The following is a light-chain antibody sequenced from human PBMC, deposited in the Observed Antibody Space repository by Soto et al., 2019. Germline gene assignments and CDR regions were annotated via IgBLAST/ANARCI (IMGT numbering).Light chain of an antibody. CDR2: GAS. J-gene: IGKJ4*01. V-gene: IGKV3-20*01. CDR1: QSVSSSY. Sequence: ENVLTQSPGTLSLSPGERATRSCRASQSVSSSYLAWYQQKPGQAPRLLIYGASSRATGIPDRFSGSGSGTDFTLTISRLEPEDFAVYYCQQYGSSPALTFGGGTKVDIK. CDR3: QQYGSSPALT.